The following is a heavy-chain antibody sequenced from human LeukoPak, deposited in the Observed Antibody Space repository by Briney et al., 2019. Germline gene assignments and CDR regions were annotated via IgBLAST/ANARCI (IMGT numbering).Heavy chain of an antibody. J-gene: IGHJ4*02. Sequence: ASVKVSCKASGYTFSDYYTHWVRQAPGQGLEWMGWINPNSGGTRYAQQFQGRVAMTRDTSIGTVYMELSTLRSDDTAVYYCARDLSTSSNWELDYWGQGTLVTVSS. CDR2: INPNSGGT. CDR1: GYTFSDYY. D-gene: IGHD1-7*01. CDR3: ARDLSTSSNWELDY. V-gene: IGHV1-2*02.